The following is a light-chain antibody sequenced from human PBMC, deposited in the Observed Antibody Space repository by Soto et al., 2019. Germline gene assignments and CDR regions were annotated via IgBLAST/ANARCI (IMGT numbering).Light chain of an antibody. CDR2: DVT. V-gene: IGLV2-14*03. Sequence: QSALTQPASVSGSPGQSITISCTGTGSDIGSYNYVSWYQHHPGKVPKFIIYDVTNRPSGVSVRFSGSKSGNTASLTISGLQAEDEADYYCNSYTSASTYVFGTGTKLTVL. CDR1: GSDIGSYNY. CDR3: NSYTSASTYV. J-gene: IGLJ1*01.